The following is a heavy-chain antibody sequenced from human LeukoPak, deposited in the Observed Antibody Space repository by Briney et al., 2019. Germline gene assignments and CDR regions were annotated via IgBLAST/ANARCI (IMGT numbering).Heavy chain of an antibody. CDR2: ISAYNGNT. Sequence: ASVKVSCKASGYTFTSYGISWVRQAPGQGLEWMGWISAYNGNTNYAQKLQGRVTMTTDTSTSTAYMELRSLRSDDTAVYYCARAGWYELPRYAFDIWGQGTMVTVSS. V-gene: IGHV1-18*01. D-gene: IGHD6-19*01. J-gene: IGHJ3*02. CDR3: ARAGWYELPRYAFDI. CDR1: GYTFTSYG.